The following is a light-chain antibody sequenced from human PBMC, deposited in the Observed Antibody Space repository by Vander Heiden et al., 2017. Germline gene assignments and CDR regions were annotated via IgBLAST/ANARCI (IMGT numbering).Light chain of an antibody. CDR1: QSVLYSSNNKNY. V-gene: IGKV4-1*01. CDR3: QQDDSFLWT. J-gene: IGKJ1*01. Sequence: DLVMTQSPDSLAVSLGERATINCKSSQSVLYSSNNKNYLAWYQQKPGQAPELLIYWASTRESGVPDRFSGSGSGTDFTLTISSLQAEDVAVYYCQQDDSFLWTFGQGTKVEIK. CDR2: WAS.